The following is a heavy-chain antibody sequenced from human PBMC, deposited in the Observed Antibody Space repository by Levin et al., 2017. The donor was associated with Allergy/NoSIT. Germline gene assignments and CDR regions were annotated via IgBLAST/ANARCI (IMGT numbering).Heavy chain of an antibody. J-gene: IGHJ4*02. CDR1: GFTFSSYW. D-gene: IGHD6-6*01. CDR2: IKQDGSEK. CDR3: ARDQSSSSSVGY. V-gene: IGHV3-7*01. Sequence: QPGGSLRLSCAASGFTFSSYWMNWVRQAPGKGLEWVANIKQDGSEKYYVDSVKGRFTISRDNAKNSLYLQMNSLRADDTAVYYCARDQSSSSSVGYWGQGTLVTVSS.